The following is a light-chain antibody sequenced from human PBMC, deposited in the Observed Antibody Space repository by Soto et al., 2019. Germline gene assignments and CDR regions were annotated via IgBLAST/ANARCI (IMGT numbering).Light chain of an antibody. CDR2: SNN. J-gene: IGLJ2*01. V-gene: IGLV1-47*02. CDR3: QSYDSSLSAYVV. CDR1: SSNIGSNY. Sequence: QSVLTQPPSASGTPGQRVTISCSGSSSNIGSNYVYWYQQLPGTAPKLLIYSNNQRPSGVPDRFSGSKSGTSASLAISGLRSEDEADYYCQSYDSSLSAYVVFGGGTKLTVL.